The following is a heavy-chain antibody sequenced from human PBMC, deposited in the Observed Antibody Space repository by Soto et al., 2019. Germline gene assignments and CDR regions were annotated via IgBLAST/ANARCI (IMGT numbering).Heavy chain of an antibody. CDR2: ISSSGSTI. Sequence: GGSLRLSCAASGFTFSDYYMSWIRQAPGKGLEWVSYISSSGSTIYYADSVKGRFTISRDNAKNSLYLQMNSLRAEDTAVYYCARISGSSGRVIKFKKYYFDYWGQGTLVTVSS. D-gene: IGHD1-26*01. V-gene: IGHV3-11*01. J-gene: IGHJ4*02. CDR1: GFTFSDYY. CDR3: ARISGSSGRVIKFKKYYFDY.